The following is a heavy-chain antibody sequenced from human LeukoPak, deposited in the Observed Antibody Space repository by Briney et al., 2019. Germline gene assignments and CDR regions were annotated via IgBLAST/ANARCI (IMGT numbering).Heavy chain of an antibody. CDR2: ISWNSGSI. V-gene: IGHV3-9*01. D-gene: IGHD2-21*01. CDR3: AKSDCGTIGCKLLNY. Sequence: GGSLRLSCAASGFTFDDYAMHWVRQAPGKGLEWVSGISWNSGSIGYADSVKGRFTISRDNSKNTLSLQLDSLRAEDTALYYCAKSDCGTIGCKLLNYWGQGTLVTVSS. CDR1: GFTFDDYA. J-gene: IGHJ4*02.